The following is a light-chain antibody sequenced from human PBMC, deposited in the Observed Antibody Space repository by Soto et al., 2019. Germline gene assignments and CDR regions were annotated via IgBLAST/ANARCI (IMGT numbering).Light chain of an antibody. Sequence: EIVMTQSPATLSVSPGERATLSCRASQSVTSNLAWYQQKRGQAPRLLIYGASTRATGIPARFSGSGSGTEFTLTISRLEPEDFAVYYCQQYGSSLITFGQGTRLEIK. V-gene: IGKV3-15*01. CDR3: QQYGSSLIT. J-gene: IGKJ5*01. CDR1: QSVTSN. CDR2: GAS.